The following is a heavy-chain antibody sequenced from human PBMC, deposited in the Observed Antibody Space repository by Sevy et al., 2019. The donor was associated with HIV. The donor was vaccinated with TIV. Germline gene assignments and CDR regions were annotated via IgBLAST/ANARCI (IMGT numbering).Heavy chain of an antibody. CDR2: IQYDGSNK. J-gene: IGHJ4*02. D-gene: IGHD2-21*01. CDR3: VKEGGGEGGDH. CDR1: GFSFRSYG. Sequence: GGSLRLSFAASGFSFRSYGMHWVRQAPGKGLEWMSYIQYDGSNKDYADSVKGRFTISRDNSKNTLYLQMNRLRVEDTAVFYCVKEGGGEGGDHWGQGTLVTVSS. V-gene: IGHV3-30*02.